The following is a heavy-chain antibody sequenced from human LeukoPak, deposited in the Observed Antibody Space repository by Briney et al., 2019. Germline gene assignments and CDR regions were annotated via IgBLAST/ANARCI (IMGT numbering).Heavy chain of an antibody. CDR1: GYTFTGYY. Sequence: ASVKVSCKASGYTFTGYYMHWVRQAPGQGLEWMGWINPNSGGTNYAQKFQGRVTMTRDTSISTAYMELNRLRPDDTAVYYCARRHYYDSSGYDYWGQGTLVTVSS. J-gene: IGHJ4*02. D-gene: IGHD3-22*01. CDR3: ARRHYYDSSGYDY. CDR2: INPNSGGT. V-gene: IGHV1-2*02.